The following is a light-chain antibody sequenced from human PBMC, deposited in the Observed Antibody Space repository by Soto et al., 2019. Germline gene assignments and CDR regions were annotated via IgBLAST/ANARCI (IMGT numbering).Light chain of an antibody. CDR2: GVS. V-gene: IGKV3-15*01. CDR3: QQYNNWPPLT. J-gene: IGKJ4*01. CDR1: QSVSSN. Sequence: ERIMTRSPATLSVSPGESATLSCRASQSVSSNLAWYQQKPGQAPRLLIYGVSTRATGIPARFSGSGSETKFTLTISSLQSEDFAVYYCQQYNNWPPLTFGGGTKVEIK.